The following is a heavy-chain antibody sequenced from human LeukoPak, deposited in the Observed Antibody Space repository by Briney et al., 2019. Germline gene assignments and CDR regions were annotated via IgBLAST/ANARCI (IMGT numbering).Heavy chain of an antibody. CDR2: IYSGGST. J-gene: IGHJ3*02. CDR3: AREYYDFWSGQKDAFDI. D-gene: IGHD3-3*01. Sequence: GGSLRLSCAASGFTVSSNYMSWVRQAPGKGLEWVSVIYSGGSTYYADSVKGRFTTSRDNAKNSLYLQMNSLRAEDTAVYYCAREYYDFWSGQKDAFDIWGQGTMVTVSS. V-gene: IGHV3-66*01. CDR1: GFTVSSNY.